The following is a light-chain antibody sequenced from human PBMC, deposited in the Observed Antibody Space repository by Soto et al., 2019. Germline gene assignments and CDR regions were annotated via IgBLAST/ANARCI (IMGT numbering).Light chain of an antibody. Sequence: ALTQPASVSGSPGQSIAISCTGTSSDIGAYNYVSWYQQHPGKAPKLIIYDVSNRPSGVSSRFSGSKSGNTASLTISGLQAEDEADYYCCSHTTNNTRVFGIGTKLTVL. V-gene: IGLV2-14*01. CDR1: SSDIGAYNY. CDR3: CSHTTNNTRV. J-gene: IGLJ1*01. CDR2: DVS.